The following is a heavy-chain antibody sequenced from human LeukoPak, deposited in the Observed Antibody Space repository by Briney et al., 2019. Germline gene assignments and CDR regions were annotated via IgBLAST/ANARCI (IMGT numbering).Heavy chain of an antibody. CDR2: ISGSGGST. CDR1: GFIYSNYV. V-gene: IGHV3-23*01. Sequence: GGSLRLSCGASGFIYSNYVMSWVRQAPGKGLEWVSGISGSGGSTYYADSVKGRFTISRDNSKNTLYLQMNSLRVEDTAVYYCARTRWLQFYFDYWGQGTLVTVSS. D-gene: IGHD5-24*01. CDR3: ARTRWLQFYFDY. J-gene: IGHJ4*02.